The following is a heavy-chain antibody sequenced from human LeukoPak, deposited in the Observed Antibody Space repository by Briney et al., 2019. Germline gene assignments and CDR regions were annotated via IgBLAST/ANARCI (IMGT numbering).Heavy chain of an antibody. CDR2: ISYAGSNK. D-gene: IGHD6-19*01. CDR3: AKVQAASSGWYFDY. Sequence: GGSLRLSCAASGFTFNSYAMHWVRQAAGKGLEWVAIISYAGSNKFYADSVKGRFAISRDNSKNTLYLQMDSLRAEDTAVYYCAKVQAASSGWYFDYWGQGTLVTVSS. CDR1: GFTFNSYA. J-gene: IGHJ4*02. V-gene: IGHV3-30*09.